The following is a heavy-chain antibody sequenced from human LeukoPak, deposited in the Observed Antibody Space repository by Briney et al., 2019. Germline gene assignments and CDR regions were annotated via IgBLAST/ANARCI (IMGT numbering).Heavy chain of an antibody. CDR2: IIPFFGIA. CDR1: RGTFSSYA. Sequence: SSVNVSCKASRGTFSSYAIIWVRQAPGQGVEWMGRIIPFFGIAKYAQKLQGRVTNTANKHTSTSYMELISLNTEEKAVYYCASGGTTVTVNWFAPWVRG. CDR3: ASGGTTVTVNWFAP. D-gene: IGHD4-17*01. V-gene: IGHV1-69*04. J-gene: IGHJ5*02.